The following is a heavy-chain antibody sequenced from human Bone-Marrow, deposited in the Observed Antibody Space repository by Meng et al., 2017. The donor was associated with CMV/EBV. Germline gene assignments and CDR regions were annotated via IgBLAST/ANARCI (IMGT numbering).Heavy chain of an antibody. D-gene: IGHD3-22*01. Sequence: GSLRLSCTVSGGSISSSSYYWGWIRQPPGKGLEWIGSIYYSGSTYYNPSLKSRVTISVDTSKNQFSLKLSSVNAADTAVYYCARDHTIGYYYDSSGYFDYWGQGTLVTVSS. CDR3: ARDHTIGYYYDSSGYFDY. J-gene: IGHJ4*02. CDR2: IYYSGST. CDR1: GGSISSSSYY. V-gene: IGHV4-39*07.